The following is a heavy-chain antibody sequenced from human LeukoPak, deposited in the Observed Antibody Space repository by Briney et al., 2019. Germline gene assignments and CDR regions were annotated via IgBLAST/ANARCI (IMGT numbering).Heavy chain of an antibody. CDR3: ARESWIQLWSSFDY. CDR2: ISYDGSNK. Sequence: PGGSLRLSCAASGFTFSSYEMNWVRQAPGKGLEWVAVISYDGSNKYYADSVKGRLTISRDNSKNTLYLQMNSLRAEDTAVYYCARESWIQLWSSFDYWGQGTLVTVSS. J-gene: IGHJ4*02. CDR1: GFTFSSYE. V-gene: IGHV3-30*04. D-gene: IGHD5-18*01.